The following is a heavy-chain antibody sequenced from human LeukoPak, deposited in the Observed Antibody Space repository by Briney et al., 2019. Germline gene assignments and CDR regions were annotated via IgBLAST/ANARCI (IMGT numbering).Heavy chain of an antibody. CDR3: AKDLKSGSYLFLP. CDR2: ISGSGGST. J-gene: IGHJ5*02. CDR1: GFTFSSYA. Sequence: GGSLRLSCAASGFTFSSYAMSWVRQAPGKGLEWVSAISGSGGSTYYADSVKGWFTISRDNSKNTLYLQMNSLRAEGTAVYYCAKDLKSGSYLFLPWGQGTLVTVSS. D-gene: IGHD1-26*01. V-gene: IGHV3-23*01.